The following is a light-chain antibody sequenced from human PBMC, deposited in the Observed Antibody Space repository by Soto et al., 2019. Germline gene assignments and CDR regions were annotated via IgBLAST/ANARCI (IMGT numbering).Light chain of an antibody. CDR1: QSVSSSH. CDR3: QQYDNWPLT. J-gene: IGKJ4*01. CDR2: GAS. Sequence: EFVSTHSPGTLSLSPGERATLSCRASQSVSSSHLAWYQHKTGQAPRLLIYGASSRATGIPARFSGSGSGTEFTLTISSLQSEDFAVYYCQQYDNWPLTFGGGTKVDIK. V-gene: IGKV3-15*01.